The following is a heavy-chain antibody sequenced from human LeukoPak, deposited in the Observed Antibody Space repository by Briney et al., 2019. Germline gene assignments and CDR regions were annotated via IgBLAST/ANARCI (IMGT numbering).Heavy chain of an antibody. Sequence: ASVKVSCKASGYTFTSYGISWVRQAPGQGLEWMGWISAYNGNTNYAQRLQGRVTMTTDTSTSTAYMELSSLRSEDTAVYYCASSRHCSGGSCYWFDPWGQGTPVTVSS. V-gene: IGHV1-18*01. CDR1: GYTFTSYG. D-gene: IGHD2-15*01. CDR3: ASSRHCSGGSCYWFDP. J-gene: IGHJ5*02. CDR2: ISAYNGNT.